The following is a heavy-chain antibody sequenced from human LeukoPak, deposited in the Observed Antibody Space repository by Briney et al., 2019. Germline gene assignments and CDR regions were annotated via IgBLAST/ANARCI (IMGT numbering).Heavy chain of an antibody. CDR3: AKGTYYYGSTESTGSWYFDL. CDR2: ISYDGSNK. CDR1: GFTFSSYG. V-gene: IGHV3-30*18. D-gene: IGHD3-10*01. J-gene: IGHJ2*01. Sequence: GGSLRLSCAASGFTFSSYGMHWVRQAPGKGLEWVAVISYDGSNKYYADSVKGRFTISRDNSKNTLYLQMNSLRAEDTAVYCCAKGTYYYGSTESTGSWYFDLWGRGTLVTVSS.